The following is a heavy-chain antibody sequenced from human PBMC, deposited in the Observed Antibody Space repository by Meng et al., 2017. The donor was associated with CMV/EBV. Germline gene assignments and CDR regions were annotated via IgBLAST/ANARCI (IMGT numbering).Heavy chain of an antibody. Sequence: VQLVESGVGLVKPGEFLRLSCAASGFTFSSYSMNWVRHAPGKVLEWVSSISSSSSDIYYAVSVKGRFTISRDNAKNSLYLQMNSLRAEDTAVYYCARGEQLAEYFQHWGQGTLVTVSS. CDR2: ISSSSSDI. V-gene: IGHV3-21*01. J-gene: IGHJ1*01. CDR1: GFTFSSYS. D-gene: IGHD6-13*01. CDR3: ARGEQLAEYFQH.